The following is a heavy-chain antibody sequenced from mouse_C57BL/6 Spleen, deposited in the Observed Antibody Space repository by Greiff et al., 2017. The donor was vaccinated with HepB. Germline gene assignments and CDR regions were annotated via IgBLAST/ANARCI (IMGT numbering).Heavy chain of an antibody. J-gene: IGHJ3*01. V-gene: IGHV1-53*01. CDR1: GYTFTSYW. CDR3: ASGNYYGSSYAWFAY. CDR2: INPSNGGT. D-gene: IGHD1-1*01. Sequence: QVQLQQPGTELVKPGASVKLSCKASGYTFTSYWMHWVKQRPGQGLEWIGNINPSNGGTTYNEKFKSKATLTVDKSSSTAYMQLSSLTSEDSAVYYCASGNYYGSSYAWFAYWGQGTLVTVSA.